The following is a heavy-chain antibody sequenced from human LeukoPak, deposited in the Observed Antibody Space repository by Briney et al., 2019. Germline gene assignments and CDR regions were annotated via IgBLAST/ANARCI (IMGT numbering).Heavy chain of an antibody. J-gene: IGHJ4*02. CDR2: IRYTSET. CDR1: GFIFSQYS. Sequence: GGSLRLSCAASGFIFSQYSMNWVRQAPGKGLEWVSHIRYTSETFYADSVKGRFTISKDNARNSLYLQMNNLRGEDTAIYYCARDAGNSGYGCGLWGQGTLVTVSS. V-gene: IGHV3-48*01. CDR3: ARDAGNSGYGCGL. D-gene: IGHD5-12*01.